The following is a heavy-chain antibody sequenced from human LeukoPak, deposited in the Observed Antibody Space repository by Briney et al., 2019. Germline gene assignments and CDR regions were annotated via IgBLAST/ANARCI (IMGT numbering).Heavy chain of an antibody. CDR1: GFTFSSYS. V-gene: IGHV3-21*01. Sequence: PGGSLRLSCAASGFTFSSYSMNWVRQAPGKGLEWASSISSSSSYIFYADSVKGRFTISRDNAKNSLYLQMNSLRAEDTAVYYCATTWGIASDVNYWGQGTLVTVSS. D-gene: IGHD6-13*01. CDR2: ISSSSSYI. J-gene: IGHJ4*02. CDR3: ATTWGIASDVNY.